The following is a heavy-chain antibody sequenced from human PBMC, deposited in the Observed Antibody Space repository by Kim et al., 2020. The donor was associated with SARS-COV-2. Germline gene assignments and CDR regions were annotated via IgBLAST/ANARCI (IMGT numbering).Heavy chain of an antibody. CDR2: ISYDGSNK. D-gene: IGHD2-2*01. CDR3: ARDPGYCSSTSCYGDLDY. J-gene: IGHJ4*02. V-gene: IGHV3-33*05. CDR1: GFTFSSYG. Sequence: GGSLRLSCAASGFTFSSYGMHWVRQAPGKGLEWVAVISYDGSNKYYADSVKGRFTISRDNSKNTLYLQMNSLRAEDTAVYYCARDPGYCSSTSCYGDLDYWGQGTLVTVSS.